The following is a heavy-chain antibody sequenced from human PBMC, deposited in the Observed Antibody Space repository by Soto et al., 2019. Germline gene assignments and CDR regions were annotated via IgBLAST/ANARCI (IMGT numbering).Heavy chain of an antibody. Sequence: GGSLRLSCAASGFTFSGYAMSWVRQAPGKGLEWVANINEDGTTTYYVDSVKGRFTISRDNAKNSLYLQMNSLRVEDTAVYYCVRDYFGPGPYWGQGTLVTVSS. V-gene: IGHV3-7*04. CDR1: GFTFSGYA. CDR3: VRDYFGPGPY. D-gene: IGHD3-10*01. CDR2: INEDGTTT. J-gene: IGHJ4*01.